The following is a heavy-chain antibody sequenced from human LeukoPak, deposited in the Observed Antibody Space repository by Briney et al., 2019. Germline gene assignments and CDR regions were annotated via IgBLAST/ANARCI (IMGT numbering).Heavy chain of an antibody. V-gene: IGHV3-11*06. J-gene: IGHJ4*02. CDR2: ISSSSSYT. CDR1: GFTFSDYY. Sequence: GGSLRLSCAASGFTFSDYYMSWIRQAPGKGLEWVSYISSSSSYTNYADCVEGRFTISRHNAKNSLYLQMNSLRAEDTDVYYCARESYGSGSNDFDYWGQGTLVTVSS. D-gene: IGHD3-10*01. CDR3: ARESYGSGSNDFDY.